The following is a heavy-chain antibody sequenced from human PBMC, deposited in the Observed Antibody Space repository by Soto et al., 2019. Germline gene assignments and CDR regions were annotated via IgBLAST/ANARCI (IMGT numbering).Heavy chain of an antibody. V-gene: IGHV3-13*01. D-gene: IGHD3-16*01. CDR2: IGTAGDT. CDR1: GFTFSSYD. CDR3: ARGGYYYYYYYMDV. J-gene: IGHJ6*03. Sequence: PGGSLRLSCAASGFTFSSYDMHWVRQATGKGLEWVSAIGTAGDTYYPGSVKGRFTISRENAKNSLYLQMNSLRAGDTAVYYCARGGYYYYYYYMDVWGKGTTVTVSS.